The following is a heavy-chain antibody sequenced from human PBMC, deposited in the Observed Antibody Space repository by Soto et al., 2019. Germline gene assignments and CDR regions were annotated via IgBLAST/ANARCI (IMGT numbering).Heavy chain of an antibody. J-gene: IGHJ4*01. CDR2: INHSGST. CDR3: ARLKKGYSNLYYFDY. CDR1: GGSFSGYY. V-gene: IGHV4-34*01. D-gene: IGHD4-4*01. Sequence: SETLSLTCAVYGGSFSGYYWSWIRQPPGKGLEWIGEINHSGSTNYNPSLKSRVTISVDTSKNQFSLKLSSVTAADTAAYYCARLKKGYSNLYYFDYWGQGTLVTVSS.